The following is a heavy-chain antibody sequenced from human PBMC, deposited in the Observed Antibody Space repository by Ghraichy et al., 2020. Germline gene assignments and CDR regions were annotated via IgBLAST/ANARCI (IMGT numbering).Heavy chain of an antibody. D-gene: IGHD4/OR15-4a*01. CDR3: ARERDYGLDY. J-gene: IGHJ4*02. CDR1: AFTFSGYA. Sequence: GRSLRLSCAASAFTFSGYAMHWVRQAPGKGLEWVAAIAHHGSNEKYADSVKGRFAISRDNSRNTLYLQMNSLRVEDTAVYYCARERDYGLDYWGQGTLVTVSS. V-gene: IGHV3-30*09. CDR2: IAHHGSNE.